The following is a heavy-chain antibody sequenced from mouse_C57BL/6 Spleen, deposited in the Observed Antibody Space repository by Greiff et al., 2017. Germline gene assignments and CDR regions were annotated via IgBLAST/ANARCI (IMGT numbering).Heavy chain of an antibody. CDR3: TTLYYGSSEDWYFDV. CDR2: IGPEEGDP. Sequence: EVQLKESGAELVRPGASVTLSCTASGFNIKDYDMHWVNQRPEQGLEWIGRIGPEEGDPEYAPKFQGKGTMTEDTSSNTAYLQLSSLTSEDTAVYYWTTLYYGSSEDWYFDVGGTGTTVTVSS. CDR1: GFNIKDYD. V-gene: IGHV14-1*01. J-gene: IGHJ1*03. D-gene: IGHD1-1*01.